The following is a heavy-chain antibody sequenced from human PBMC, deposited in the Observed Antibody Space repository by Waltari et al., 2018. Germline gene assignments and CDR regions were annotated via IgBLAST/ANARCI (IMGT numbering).Heavy chain of an antibody. CDR2: IYTSGST. J-gene: IGHJ6*03. V-gene: IGHV4-4*07. D-gene: IGHD3-3*01. Sequence: QVQLQESGPGLVKPSDTLSLTCTVSGGSISSYYWSWIRQPAGKGLEWIGRIYTSGSTTYNPSLKIRVTMAVDTSKNQFSLKLSSVTAADTAVYYCARATIFGNYYYMDVWGKGTTVTVSS. CDR3: ARATIFGNYYYMDV. CDR1: GGSISSYY.